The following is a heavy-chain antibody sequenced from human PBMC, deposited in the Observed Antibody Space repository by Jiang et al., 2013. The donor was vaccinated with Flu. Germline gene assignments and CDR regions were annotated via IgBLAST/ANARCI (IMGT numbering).Heavy chain of an antibody. CDR2: IDSGGGGX. V-gene: IGHV1-46*01. D-gene: IGHD3-10*01. CDR1: YSFTDHY. J-gene: IGHJ4*02. Sequence: YSFTDHYIHWVRQAPGQGLEWMGMIDSGGGGXKNAQKFQGRISMTRDTSTSTVYLELTSLTSEDTAVYHCARGFGAGSSTYYFDYWGQGALVTVSS. CDR3: ARGFGAGSSTYYFDY.